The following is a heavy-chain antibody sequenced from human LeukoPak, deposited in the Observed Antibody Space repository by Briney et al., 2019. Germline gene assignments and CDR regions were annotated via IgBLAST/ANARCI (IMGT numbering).Heavy chain of an antibody. D-gene: IGHD6-19*01. CDR1: GFTFSSYA. CDR2: ISSNGGST. J-gene: IGHJ4*02. Sequence: GGSLRLSCAASGFTFSSYAMHWVRQAPGKGLEYVSAISSNGGSTYYANSVKGRFTISRDNSKNTLYLQMGSLRAEDTAVYYCATVGSLDRAELGYSSGWYSLDYWGQGTLVTVSS. V-gene: IGHV3-64*01. CDR3: ATVGSLDRAELGYSSGWYSLDY.